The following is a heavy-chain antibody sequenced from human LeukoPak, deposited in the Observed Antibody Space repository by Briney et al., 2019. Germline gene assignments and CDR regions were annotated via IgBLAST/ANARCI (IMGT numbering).Heavy chain of an antibody. CDR1: GGSISSYY. CDR3: ARVSDDYGSGSYAFDY. Sequence: SETLSLTCTVSGGSISSYYWSWIRQPPGKGLEWIGYIYYSGSTNYNPSLKSRVTISVDKSKNQFSLKLSSVTAADTAVYYCARVSDDYGSGSYAFDYWGQGTLVTVSS. V-gene: IGHV4-59*12. CDR2: IYYSGST. D-gene: IGHD3-10*01. J-gene: IGHJ4*02.